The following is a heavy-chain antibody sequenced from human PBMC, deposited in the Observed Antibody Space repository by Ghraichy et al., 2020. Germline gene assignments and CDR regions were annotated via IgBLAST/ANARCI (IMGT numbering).Heavy chain of an antibody. CDR1: GYTFTGYY. D-gene: IGHD3-22*01. CDR3: ARDGYYYDSSGFGDAFVI. J-gene: IGHJ3*02. Sequence: ASVKVSCKASGYTFTGYYMHWVRQAPGQGLEWMGWINPNSGGTNYAQKFQGRVTMTRDTSISTAYMELSRLRSDDTAVYYCARDGYYYDSSGFGDAFVIWGQGTMVTVSS. V-gene: IGHV1-2*02. CDR2: INPNSGGT.